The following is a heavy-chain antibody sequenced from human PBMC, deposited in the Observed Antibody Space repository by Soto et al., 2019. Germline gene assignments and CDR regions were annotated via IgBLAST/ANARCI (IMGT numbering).Heavy chain of an antibody. CDR1: GGSFSGYY. V-gene: IGHV4-34*01. CDR3: ARTMIVVVITRGPTYYFDY. CDR2: INHSGST. D-gene: IGHD3-22*01. Sequence: SETLSLTCAVYGGSFSGYYWSWIRQPPGKGLEWIGEINHSGSTNYNPSLKSRVTISVDTSKNQFSLKLSSVTAADTAVYYCARTMIVVVITRGPTYYFDYRGQGTLVTVSS. J-gene: IGHJ4*02.